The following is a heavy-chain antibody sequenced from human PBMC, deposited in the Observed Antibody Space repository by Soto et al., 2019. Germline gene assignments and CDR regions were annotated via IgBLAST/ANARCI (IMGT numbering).Heavy chain of an antibody. D-gene: IGHD5-18*01. CDR2: INAGNGNT. Sequence: ASVKVSCKASGYTCTSYAMHWVRQAPGQRREWMGWINAGNGNTKYSQKFQGRVTITRDTSASTAYMELSSLRSEDTAVYYCARHLYIYSPDYWGKGPLVNVSS. CDR1: GYTCTSYA. V-gene: IGHV1-3*01. J-gene: IGHJ4*02. CDR3: ARHLYIYSPDY.